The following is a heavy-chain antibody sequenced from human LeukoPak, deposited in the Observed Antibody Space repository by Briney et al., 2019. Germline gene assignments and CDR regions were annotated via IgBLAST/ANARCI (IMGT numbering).Heavy chain of an antibody. CDR2: IRYDASNE. CDR3: ARDGVVVAAPKQYYYYYYGMDV. CDR1: GFTFSSYD. Sequence: GGSLRLSCAASGFTFSSYDMHWVRQAPGKGLEWVAFIRYDASNEYYADSVKGRFTISRDNSKNTLYLQMNSLRAEDTAVYYCARDGVVVAAPKQYYYYYYGMDVWGQGTTVTVSS. V-gene: IGHV3-30*02. J-gene: IGHJ6*02. D-gene: IGHD2-15*01.